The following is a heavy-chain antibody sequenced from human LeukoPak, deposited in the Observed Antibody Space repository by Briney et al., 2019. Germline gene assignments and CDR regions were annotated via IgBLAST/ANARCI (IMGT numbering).Heavy chain of an antibody. CDR1: GFTFSNYA. J-gene: IGHJ4*02. V-gene: IGHV3-23*01. Sequence: HPGGSLRLSCAASGFTFSNYAMGWVRQAPGKGLEWVSTISGSGGATYYADSVQGRFTVSRDNSKNTLYLQMNSLKAEDTAIYYCTKGSSSGTYYDFDYWGQGTMATVSS. CDR2: ISGSGGAT. D-gene: IGHD1-26*01. CDR3: TKGSSSGTYYDFDY.